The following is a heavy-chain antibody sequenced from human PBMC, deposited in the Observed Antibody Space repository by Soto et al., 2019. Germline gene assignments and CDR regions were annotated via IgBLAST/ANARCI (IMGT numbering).Heavy chain of an antibody. CDR3: SRGGDRYRDYHIFAF. Sequence: QVQLQESGPGLVKSSQTLSLTCTVSGGSISSGGLYWNWIRQHPGKGLEWIGYIYYTGSTYYNPSLKSRLIISIDTSKNQFSMQPKSLIAAATPVCSCSRGGDRYRDYHIFAFCGQATLGTLSS. V-gene: IGHV4-31*03. D-gene: IGHD4-17*01. J-gene: IGHJ4*02. CDR2: IYYTGST. CDR1: GGSISSGGLY.